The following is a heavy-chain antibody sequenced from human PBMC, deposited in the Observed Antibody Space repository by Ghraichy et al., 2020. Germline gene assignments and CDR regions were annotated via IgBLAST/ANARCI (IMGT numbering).Heavy chain of an antibody. CDR3: VRFRPFDY. V-gene: IGHV3-7*03. D-gene: IGHD3-10*01. CDR2: IKEDGSEK. J-gene: IGHJ4*02. CDR1: GFTFSTYW. Sequence: GALRLSCAASGFTFSTYWMSWVRQVPGKGLEWVANIKEDGSEKYYMDSVKGRFTISRDNAKNSLYLQMNSLRAEDTAVYYCVRFRPFDYWGQGTLVTVSS.